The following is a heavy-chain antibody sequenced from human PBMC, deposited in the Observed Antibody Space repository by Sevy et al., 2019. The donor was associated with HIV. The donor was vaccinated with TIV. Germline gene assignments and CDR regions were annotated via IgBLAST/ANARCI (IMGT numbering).Heavy chain of an antibody. CDR1: GGSISSYF. V-gene: IGHV4-59*01. D-gene: IGHD1-1*01. J-gene: IGHJ4*02. CDR2: IYFTGNT. Sequence: SETLSLTCSVSGGSISSYFWTWVRQSQGKGLEWIGNIYFTGNTDYSPSLKSRVTLSLDTSKSQFSLTLKSVTAADTAIYFCARDSTTRPRVLDYWGQGTLVTVSS. CDR3: ARDSTTRPRVLDY.